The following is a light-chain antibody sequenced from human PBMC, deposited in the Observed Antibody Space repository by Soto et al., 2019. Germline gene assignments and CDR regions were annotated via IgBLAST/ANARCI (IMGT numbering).Light chain of an antibody. CDR3: SSWTSSSTYV. Sequence: QSVLTQPASVSGSPGQSIAISCTGTSSDVGGYNYVSWYQQYPGKAPKLVIYDVSNRPSGVSNRFSGSKSVNTASLTISGLQAEDEADYYCSSWTSSSTYVFGTGTQLTVL. V-gene: IGLV2-14*01. J-gene: IGLJ1*01. CDR1: SSDVGGYNY. CDR2: DVS.